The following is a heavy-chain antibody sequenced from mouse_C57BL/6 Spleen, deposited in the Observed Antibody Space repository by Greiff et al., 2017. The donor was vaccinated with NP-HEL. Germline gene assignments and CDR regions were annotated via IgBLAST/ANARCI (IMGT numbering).Heavy chain of an antibody. CDR2: ISSGGSYT. V-gene: IGHV5-6*01. Sequence: EVQGVESGGDLVKPGGSLKLSCAASGFTFSSYGMSWVRQTPDKRLEWVATISSGGSYTYYPDSVKGRFTISRDNAKNTLYLQMSSLKSEDTAMYYCASHNYYGSSYEAMDYWGQGTSVTVSS. CDR3: ASHNYYGSSYEAMDY. J-gene: IGHJ4*01. CDR1: GFTFSSYG. D-gene: IGHD1-1*01.